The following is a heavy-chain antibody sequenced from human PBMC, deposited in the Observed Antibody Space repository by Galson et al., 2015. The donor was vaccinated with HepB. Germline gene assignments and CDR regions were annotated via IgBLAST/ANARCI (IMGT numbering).Heavy chain of an antibody. V-gene: IGHV3-21*01. J-gene: IGHJ4*02. D-gene: IGHD3-3*01. CDR3: ATHGTIFGVVGFDY. Sequence: SLRLSCAASGFTFSSYSMNWVRQAPGKGLEWVSSISSSSSYIYYADSVKGRFTISRDNAKNSLYLQMNSLRAEDTAVYYCATHGTIFGVVGFDYWGQGTLVTVSS. CDR1: GFTFSSYS. CDR2: ISSSSSYI.